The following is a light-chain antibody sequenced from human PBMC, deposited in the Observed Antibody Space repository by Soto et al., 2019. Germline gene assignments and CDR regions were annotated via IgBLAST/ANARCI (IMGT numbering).Light chain of an antibody. CDR2: DAS. CDR1: QSVNIY. J-gene: IGKJ2*01. Sequence: IVLTQSPATLSFSPWEIATLSCSSIQSVNIYLAWYQQKPGQAPRLLIYDASIRATGIPARFSGSGSGTEFTLTISSLQSEDFAVYYCQQYNDWPPRYTFGQGTK. V-gene: IGKV3D-15*01. CDR3: QQYNDWPPRYT.